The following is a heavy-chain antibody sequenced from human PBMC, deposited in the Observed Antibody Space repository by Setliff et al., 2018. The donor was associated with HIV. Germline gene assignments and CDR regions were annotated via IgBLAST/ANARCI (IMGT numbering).Heavy chain of an antibody. V-gene: IGHV3-23*01. CDR2: ISGSGGRT. CDR1: GFTFSNYA. Sequence: PGGSLRLSCAASGFTFSNYAMSWVRQAPGKGPEWVSAISGSGGRTYYADSVKGRFTISRYNSKNTLYLQMNSLRAEDTAVYYCARLREYYSYGMDVWGQGTTVTVSS. CDR3: ARLREYYSYGMDV. J-gene: IGHJ6*02.